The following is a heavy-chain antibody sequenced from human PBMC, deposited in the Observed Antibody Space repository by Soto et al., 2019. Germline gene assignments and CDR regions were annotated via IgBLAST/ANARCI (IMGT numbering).Heavy chain of an antibody. V-gene: IGHV1-2*04. J-gene: IGHJ4*02. D-gene: IGHD6-19*01. CDR3: ARDKAYSSGYYYFDY. Sequence: RASVKVSCKASGYTFTGYYMHWVRQAPGQGLEWMGWINPNSGGTNYAQKFQGWVTMTRDTSISTAYMELSRLRSDDTAVYYCARDKAYSSGYYYFDYWGQGTLVTVSS. CDR1: GYTFTGYY. CDR2: INPNSGGT.